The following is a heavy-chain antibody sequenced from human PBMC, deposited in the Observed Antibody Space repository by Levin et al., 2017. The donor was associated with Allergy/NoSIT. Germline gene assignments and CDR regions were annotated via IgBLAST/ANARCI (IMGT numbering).Heavy chain of an antibody. CDR3: ARLEYSSSSYYYHYMDV. J-gene: IGHJ6*03. CDR1: GYSFTSYW. V-gene: IGHV5-10-1*01. Sequence: RGESLKISCKGSGYSFTSYWISWVRQMPGKGLEWMGRIDPSDSYTNYSPSFQGHVTISADKSISTAYLQWSSLKASDTAMYYCARLEYSSSSYYYHYMDVWGKGTTVTVSS. D-gene: IGHD6-19*01. CDR2: IDPSDSYT.